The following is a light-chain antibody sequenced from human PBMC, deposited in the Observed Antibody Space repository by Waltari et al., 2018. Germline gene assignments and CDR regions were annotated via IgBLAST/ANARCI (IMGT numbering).Light chain of an antibody. CDR3: SSYAGDRTWV. CDR1: SNDVGRYSL. Sequence: QSALTQPASVSGSPGQSITISCIGVSNDVGRYSLFSWYQHHPDKAPKLLIYDYIKRPSGVSDRFSGSRSGNTASLTISGLQAEDEADYFCSSYAGDRTWVFGGGTKLSVL. V-gene: IGLV2-23*01. CDR2: DYI. J-gene: IGLJ3*02.